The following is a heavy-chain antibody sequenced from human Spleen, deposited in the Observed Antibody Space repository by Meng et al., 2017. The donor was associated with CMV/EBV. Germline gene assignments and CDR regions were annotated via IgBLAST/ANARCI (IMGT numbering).Heavy chain of an antibody. D-gene: IGHD3-22*01. CDR1: SNYA. CDR2: IYSDDSTT. Sequence: SNYAMNWVRQAPGKRLEWVSIIYSDDSTTYYADSVKGRFTISRDNSRNTLYLQMNSLRADDTAVYYCAKSSLTYYSDSSAYYYFDYWGQGTLVTVSS. J-gene: IGHJ4*02. CDR3: AKSSLTYYSDSSAYYYFDY. V-gene: IGHV3-23*03.